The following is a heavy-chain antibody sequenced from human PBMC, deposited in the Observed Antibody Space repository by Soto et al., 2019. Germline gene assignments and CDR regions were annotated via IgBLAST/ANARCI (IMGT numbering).Heavy chain of an antibody. V-gene: IGHV4-61*01. J-gene: IGHJ3*02. CDR1: GGSVSSGSYY. CDR3: ARSNWGGAFDI. CDR2: IYYSGST. D-gene: IGHD7-27*01. Sequence: SETLSLTCTVSGGSVSSGSYYWSWIRQPPGKGLEWIGYIYYSGSTNYNPSLKSRVTISVDTSKNQFSLKLSSVTAADPAVYYCARSNWGGAFDIWGQGTMVTVSS.